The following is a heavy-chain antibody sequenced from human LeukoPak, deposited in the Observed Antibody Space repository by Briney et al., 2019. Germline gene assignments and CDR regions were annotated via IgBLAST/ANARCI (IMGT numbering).Heavy chain of an antibody. J-gene: IGHJ6*04. CDR2: IWYDGSSK. Sequence: GGSLRLSCAASGFTFSSYGMHWVRQAPSKGLEWVAVIWYDGSSKYYADSVKGRFTISRDNSKNTLYLQMNSLRAEDTAVYYCARTYYYYYGMDVWGKGTTVTVSS. CDR1: GFTFSSYG. V-gene: IGHV3-33*01. CDR3: ARTYYYYYGMDV.